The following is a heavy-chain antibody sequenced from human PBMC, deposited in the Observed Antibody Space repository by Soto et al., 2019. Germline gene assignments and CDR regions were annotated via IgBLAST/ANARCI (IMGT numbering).Heavy chain of an antibody. Sequence: PGGSLRLSCAVSGFTFSSYGMHWVRQAPGKGLEWVAVIWYDGSQKWYGDSVKGRFTISRDNTKNSLYLQMNSLRAEDTAVYYCARGDYHDTSGPFSDAFDVWGQGTMVTVSS. CDR2: IWYDGSQK. J-gene: IGHJ3*01. CDR3: ARGDYHDTSGPFSDAFDV. CDR1: GFTFSSYG. D-gene: IGHD3-22*01. V-gene: IGHV3-33*03.